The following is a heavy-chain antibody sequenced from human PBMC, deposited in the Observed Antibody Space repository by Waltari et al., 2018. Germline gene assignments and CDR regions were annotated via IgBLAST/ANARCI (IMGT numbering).Heavy chain of an antibody. CDR2: IYHSGST. J-gene: IGHJ4*02. CDR3: ARDGAYYDSSGYYFDY. V-gene: IGHV4-38-2*02. D-gene: IGHD3-22*01. Sequence: QVQLQESGPGLVKPSETLSLTCAVSGYSISSGYYWGWIRQPPGKGLEWIGSIYHSGSTYYNPSLKSRVTISVETSKNQFSLKLSSVTAADTAVYYCARDGAYYDSSGYYFDYWGQGTLVTVSS. CDR1: GYSISSGYY.